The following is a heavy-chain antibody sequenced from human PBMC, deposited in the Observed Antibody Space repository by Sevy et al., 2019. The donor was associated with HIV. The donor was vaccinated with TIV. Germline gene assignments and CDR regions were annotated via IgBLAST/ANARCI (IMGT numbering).Heavy chain of an antibody. CDR2: IYDSGST. D-gene: IGHD6-19*01. J-gene: IGHJ5*02. CDR1: GGSFSSYY. Sequence: SETLSLTCTVSGGSFSSYYWSWIRQPPGEGLEWIGYIYDSGSTNYNPSLKSRVTISVDTSKSQFSLKLSSVTAGDAAVYYCARVFAVGGWFDPWGQGTLVTVSS. V-gene: IGHV4-59*01. CDR3: ARVFAVGGWFDP.